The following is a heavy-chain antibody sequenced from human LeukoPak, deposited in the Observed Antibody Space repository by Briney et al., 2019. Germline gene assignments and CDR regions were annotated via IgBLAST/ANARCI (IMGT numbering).Heavy chain of an antibody. CDR3: ARVFGGNSLDY. CDR2: IRKSGTT. D-gene: IGHD1-26*01. CDR1: LGSINNYY. V-gene: IGHV4-4*07. J-gene: IGHJ4*02. Sequence: KPSETLSLTCKVSLGSINNYYWSWIRQAAGKGLEWIGRIRKSGTTYYSPSLKTRVTMSIDTSKNQFSLQLSAVSAADTAIYYCARVFGGNSLDYWGQGTLVAVSS.